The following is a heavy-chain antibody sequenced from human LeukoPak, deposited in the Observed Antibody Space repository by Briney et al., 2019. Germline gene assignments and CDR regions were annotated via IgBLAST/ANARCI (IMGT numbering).Heavy chain of an antibody. Sequence: APLKASSKASRYTFTGYHMHWVRQAPGHPLEWMGWINPNSGGTKSAQKFQGRVTMTRDTYISIAYMELRSLRSDDTAVYYCAREGSPFYYYYMDVWGKGTTVTVSS. CDR3: AREGSPFYYYYMDV. D-gene: IGHD2-15*01. J-gene: IGHJ6*03. V-gene: IGHV1-2*02. CDR2: INPNSGGT. CDR1: RYTFTGYH.